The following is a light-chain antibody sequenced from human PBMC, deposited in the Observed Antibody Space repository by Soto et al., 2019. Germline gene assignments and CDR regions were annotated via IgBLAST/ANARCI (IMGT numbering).Light chain of an antibody. J-gene: IGKJ4*01. CDR1: QSVSNN. CDR2: GAS. Sequence: EIVMTQSPATLSVSPGERATLSWRASQSVSNNLAWYQQKPGQAPRLLIYGASTRATGIPARVSGSGFGTEFTLTISSLQSEDFAVYYCQQYDNWPLTFGGGTKVDIK. CDR3: QQYDNWPLT. V-gene: IGKV3-15*01.